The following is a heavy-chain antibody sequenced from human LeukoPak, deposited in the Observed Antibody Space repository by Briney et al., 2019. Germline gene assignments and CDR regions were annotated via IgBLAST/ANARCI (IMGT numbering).Heavy chain of an antibody. D-gene: IGHD6-13*01. CDR2: ISGSGGST. V-gene: IGHV3-23*01. Sequence: PGGSLRLSCAASGFTFSSYAMSWVRQAPGKGLEWVSAISGSGGSTYYADSVKGRFTISRDNSKNTLYLQMNSLRAEDTAVYYCAKDAQSGYSSSWYVSPGAFDIWGQGTMVTVSS. CDR3: AKDAQSGYSSSWYVSPGAFDI. CDR1: GFTFSSYA. J-gene: IGHJ3*02.